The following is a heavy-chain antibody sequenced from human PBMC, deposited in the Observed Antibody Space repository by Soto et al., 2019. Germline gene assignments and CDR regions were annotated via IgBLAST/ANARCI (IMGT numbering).Heavy chain of an antibody. V-gene: IGHV5-51*01. Sequence: GESLKISCKGSGYSFTSYWIGWVRQMPGKGLEWMGIIYPGDSDTRYSPSFQGQVTISADKSISTAYLQWSSLKASDTAMYYCARSYSSSGSDNLEPTKHYCGMDVWGQGTTVTVSS. CDR2: IYPGDSDT. CDR1: GYSFTSYW. CDR3: ARSYSSSGSDNLEPTKHYCGMDV. J-gene: IGHJ6*02. D-gene: IGHD6-13*01.